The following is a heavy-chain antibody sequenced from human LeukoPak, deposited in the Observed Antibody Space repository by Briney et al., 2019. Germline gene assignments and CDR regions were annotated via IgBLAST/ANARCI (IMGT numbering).Heavy chain of an antibody. CDR1: GGTFSSYA. Sequence: ASVKVSCKASGGTFSSYAISWVRQAPGQGLEWMGRIIPIFDITDYAQKFQGRVTIIADKSTSTAYMELSSLRSEDTAVYYCARDELSDGYNYFDYWGQGTLVTVSS. D-gene: IGHD5-24*01. CDR3: ARDELSDGYNYFDY. CDR2: IIPIFDIT. J-gene: IGHJ4*02. V-gene: IGHV1-69*04.